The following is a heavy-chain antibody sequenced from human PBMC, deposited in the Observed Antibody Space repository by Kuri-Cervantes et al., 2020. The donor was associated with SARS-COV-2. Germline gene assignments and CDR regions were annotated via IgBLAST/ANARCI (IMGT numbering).Heavy chain of an antibody. CDR2: IYPGDSDT. CDR1: GFTFSSYS. Sequence: GGSLRLSCAASGFTFSSYSMNWVRQAPGKGLEWMGLIYPGDSDTRYSPSFQGQVTISADKSISTAYLQWSSLKASDTAMYDCASRGGVVTAYYYYGMDVWGQGTTVTVSS. CDR3: ASRGGVVTAYYYYGMDV. V-gene: IGHV5-51*01. J-gene: IGHJ6*02. D-gene: IGHD2-21*02.